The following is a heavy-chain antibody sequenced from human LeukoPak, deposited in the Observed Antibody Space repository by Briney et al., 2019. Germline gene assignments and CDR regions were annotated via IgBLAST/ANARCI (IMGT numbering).Heavy chain of an antibody. Sequence: PSETLSLTCAVYGGSFIGYYWSWIRQPPGKGLEWIGEINHSGSTNYNPSLKSRVTISVDTSKNQFSLKLSSVTAADTAVYYCARAGRITMIVVVDPLKWFDPWGQGTLVTVSS. CDR2: INHSGST. J-gene: IGHJ5*02. V-gene: IGHV4-34*01. D-gene: IGHD3-22*01. CDR1: GGSFIGYY. CDR3: ARAGRITMIVVVDPLKWFDP.